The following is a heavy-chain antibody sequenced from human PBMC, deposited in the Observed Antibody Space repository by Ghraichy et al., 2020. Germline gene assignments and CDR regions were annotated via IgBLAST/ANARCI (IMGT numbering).Heavy chain of an antibody. D-gene: IGHD1-1*01. CDR3: ARAPNWNDFDS. J-gene: IGHJ4*02. CDR1: GFTFSSFS. V-gene: IGHV3-48*04. Sequence: GGSLRLSCATSGFTFSSFSMNWVRQAPGKGLEWISYISRDTSTKYYADPVKGRFTTSRDNAKNSLYLQMNNLRGDDTAVYYCARAPNWNDFDSWGQGTLVKVSS. CDR2: ISRDTSTK.